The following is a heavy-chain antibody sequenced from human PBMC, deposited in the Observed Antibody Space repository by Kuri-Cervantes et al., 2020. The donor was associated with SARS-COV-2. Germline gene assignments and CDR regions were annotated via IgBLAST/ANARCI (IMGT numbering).Heavy chain of an antibody. J-gene: IGHJ5*02. CDR3: ARAKMGFLEWDNWFDP. CDR2: INHSGST. Sequence: SETLSLTCAVYGGSFSGYYWSWIRQPPGKELEWIGEINHSGSTYYNPSLKSRVTISVDTSKNQFSLKLSSVTAADTAVYYCARAKMGFLEWDNWFDPWGQGTLVTVSS. D-gene: IGHD3-3*01. CDR1: GGSFSGYY. V-gene: IGHV4-34*01.